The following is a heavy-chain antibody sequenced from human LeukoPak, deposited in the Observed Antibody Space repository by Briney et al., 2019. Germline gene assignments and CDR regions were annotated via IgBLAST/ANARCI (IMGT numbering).Heavy chain of an antibody. CDR2: ISYSGST. J-gene: IGHJ4*02. CDR1: GGSISSGAYY. CDR3: ARRIPVAGLFDY. Sequence: SETLSLTWTVSGGSISSGAYYWSWIRQLPGKGLEWIGYISYSGSTYYNPSLESRVSISGDTSKNQFSLKLSSVIAADTAVYYCARRIPVAGLFDYWGQGTLVTVSS. V-gene: IGHV4-31*02. D-gene: IGHD6-19*01.